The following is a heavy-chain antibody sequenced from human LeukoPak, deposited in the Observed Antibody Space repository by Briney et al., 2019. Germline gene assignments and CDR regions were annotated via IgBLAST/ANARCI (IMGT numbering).Heavy chain of an antibody. CDR1: GYTLTELS. Sequence: EASVKVSCKVSGYTLTELSMHWVRQAPGQGLEWMGRINPNSGGTNYAQKFQGRVTMTRDTSISTAYMELSRLRSDDTAVYYCARGPRLDSSGWYYGAFDIWGQGTMVTVSS. J-gene: IGHJ3*02. V-gene: IGHV1-2*06. CDR2: INPNSGGT. D-gene: IGHD6-19*01. CDR3: ARGPRLDSSGWYYGAFDI.